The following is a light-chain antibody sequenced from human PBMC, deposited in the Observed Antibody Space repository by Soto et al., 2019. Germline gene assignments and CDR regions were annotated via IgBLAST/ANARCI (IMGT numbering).Light chain of an antibody. V-gene: IGKV3-11*01. CDR2: DAS. CDR1: QSVSSN. J-gene: IGKJ1*01. Sequence: EIVLTQSPATLSLSPGERATLSCGASQSVSSNHLAWFQQKPGQAPRLLIYDASKRATGIPARFSGSGSGTDFTLTISSLEPEDFAVYYCLQRSNWPWTFGQGTKVEIK. CDR3: LQRSNWPWT.